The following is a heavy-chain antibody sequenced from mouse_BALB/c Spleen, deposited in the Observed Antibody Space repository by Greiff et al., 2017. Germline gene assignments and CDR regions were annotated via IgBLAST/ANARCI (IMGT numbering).Heavy chain of an antibody. V-gene: IGHV14-3*02. CDR1: GFNIKDTY. CDR3: ARPEMGI. J-gene: IGHJ3*01. CDR2: IDPANGNT. Sequence: EVKVVESGAELVKPGASVKLSCTASGFNIKDTYMHWVKQRPEQGLEWIGRIDPANGNTKYDPKFQGKATITADTSSNTAYLQLSSLTSEDTAVYYCARPEMGIWGQGTLVTVSA.